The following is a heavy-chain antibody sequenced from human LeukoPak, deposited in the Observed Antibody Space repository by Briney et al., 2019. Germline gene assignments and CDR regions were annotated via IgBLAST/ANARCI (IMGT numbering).Heavy chain of an antibody. V-gene: IGHV3-30*02. J-gene: IGHJ4*02. CDR3: AKPEVGEVSAMVKGEYFDY. CDR1: GFTFSSYG. CDR2: IRYDGSNK. D-gene: IGHD5-18*01. Sequence: GGSLRLSCAASGFTFSSYGMHWVRQAPGKGLEWVAFIRYDGSNKYYADSVKGRFTISRDNSKNTLYLQMNGLRAEDTAVYYCAKPEVGEVSAMVKGEYFDYWGQGTLVTVSS.